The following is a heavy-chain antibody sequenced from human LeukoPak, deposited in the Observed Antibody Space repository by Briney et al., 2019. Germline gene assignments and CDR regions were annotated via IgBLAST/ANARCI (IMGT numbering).Heavy chain of an antibody. Sequence: GGSLRLSCAASGFTFSSYAMSWVRQAPGKGLEWVSGISPSGDITYYTDSVRGRFTISRDNFKNTLSLQVNSLRAEDTAMYYCAKDDDWGRYKHWGQGTLVTVSS. CDR1: GFTFSSYA. CDR3: AKDDDWGRYKH. V-gene: IGHV3-23*01. CDR2: ISPSGDIT. D-gene: IGHD3-16*01. J-gene: IGHJ1*01.